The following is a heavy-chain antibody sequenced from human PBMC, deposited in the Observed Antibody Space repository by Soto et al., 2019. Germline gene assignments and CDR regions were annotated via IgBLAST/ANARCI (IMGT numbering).Heavy chain of an antibody. Sequence: GGSMRLSCAASGFTFSSYAMSWVRQAKGKGLEWVSAISGSGGSTYYADSVKGRFTISRDNSKNTLYLQMNSLRAEDTAVYYCAKAPLAPIAAAGYFDYWGQGTLVTVSS. CDR2: ISGSGGST. D-gene: IGHD6-13*01. CDR1: GFTFSSYA. J-gene: IGHJ4*02. CDR3: AKAPLAPIAAAGYFDY. V-gene: IGHV3-23*01.